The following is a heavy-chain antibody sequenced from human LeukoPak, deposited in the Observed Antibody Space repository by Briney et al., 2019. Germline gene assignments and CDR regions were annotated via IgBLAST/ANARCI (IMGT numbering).Heavy chain of an antibody. D-gene: IGHD3-10*01. Sequence: GASVKVSCKASGYTFTRYDINWVRQATGQGLEWMGWMNPNSGNTGYAQKFQGRVTMTRNTSISTAYMELSSLRSEDTAVYYCARSFTTVMVRGAHYGMDVWGQGTTVTVSS. CDR1: GYTFTRYD. J-gene: IGHJ6*02. V-gene: IGHV1-8*01. CDR2: MNPNSGNT. CDR3: ARSFTTVMVRGAHYGMDV.